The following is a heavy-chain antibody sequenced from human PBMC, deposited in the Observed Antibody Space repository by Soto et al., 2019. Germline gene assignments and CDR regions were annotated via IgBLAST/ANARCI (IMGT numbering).Heavy chain of an antibody. V-gene: IGHV3-21*06. J-gene: IGHJ4*02. CDR2: ISSTTNYT. Sequence: PLGSLRLSCAASGFTFTRYSMNWVRQAPGKGLEWVSSISSTTNYTYYGDSMKGRFTISRDNGKNSLYLEMHSLRAEDTAVYYCARESEDLTSNFDYWGQGTLVTVSS. CDR1: GFTFTRYS. CDR3: ARESEDLTSNFDY.